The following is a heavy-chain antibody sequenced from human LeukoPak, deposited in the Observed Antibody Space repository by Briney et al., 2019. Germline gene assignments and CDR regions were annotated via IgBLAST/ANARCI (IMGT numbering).Heavy chain of an antibody. V-gene: IGHV3-48*02. CDR1: GFTFSSYS. J-gene: IGHJ5*02. D-gene: IGHD3-9*01. CDR3: ARDRDDSLTGYPWFDP. CDR2: ISSSSSTI. Sequence: GGSLRLSCAASGFTFSSYSMNWVRQAPGKGLEWVSYISSSSSTIYYADSVKGRFTISRDNAKNSLYLQMNSLRDEDTAVYYCARDRDDSLTGYPWFDPWGQGTLVTVSS.